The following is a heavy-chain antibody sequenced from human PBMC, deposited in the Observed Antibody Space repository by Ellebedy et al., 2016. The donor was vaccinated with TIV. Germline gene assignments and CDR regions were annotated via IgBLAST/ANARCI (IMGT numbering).Heavy chain of an antibody. CDR1: GFTFSSYA. J-gene: IGHJ4*02. CDR3: ARANRTGITGGFYFDY. D-gene: IGHD1-7*01. Sequence: GESLKISCVASGFTFSSYAMCWVRQAPGKGLEWVSALSRSGDSTSYADSAKGRFTISRDKSKNTLYLQMNSLRAEDTAVYYCARANRTGITGGFYFDYWGQGALVTVSS. V-gene: IGHV3-23*01. CDR2: LSRSGDST.